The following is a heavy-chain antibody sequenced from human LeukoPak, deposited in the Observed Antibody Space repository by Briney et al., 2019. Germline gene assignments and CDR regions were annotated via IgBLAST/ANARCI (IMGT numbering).Heavy chain of an antibody. V-gene: IGHV3-9*01. CDR3: AKDNRRHYTSGPNPDSLH. CDR1: GFTFSSYG. D-gene: IGHD6-19*01. CDR2: ISWNSGTI. J-gene: IGHJ4*02. Sequence: PGRSLRLSCAASGFTFSSYGMHWVRQAPGKGLEWVSGISWNSGTIDYADSVRGRFTISRDNAKNSLYLQMDSLRVEDTAFYYCAKDNRRHYTSGPNPDSLHWGQGALVTVSS.